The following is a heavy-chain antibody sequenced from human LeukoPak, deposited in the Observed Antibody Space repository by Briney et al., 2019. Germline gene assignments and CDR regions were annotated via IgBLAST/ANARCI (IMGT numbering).Heavy chain of an antibody. CDR3: AKTYYYSSGNF. CDR2: IKRVGSEN. Sequence: GGSLRLSWAASGFTFSSYWMRWVRQAPGKGLGGVANIKRVGSENYYVDSVKGRFTISRDNAKNSLYLQMNSLTAEDTAIYYCAKTYYYSSGNFWGQGTLVTVSS. J-gene: IGHJ4*02. V-gene: IGHV3-7*01. D-gene: IGHD3-10*01. CDR1: GFTFSSYW.